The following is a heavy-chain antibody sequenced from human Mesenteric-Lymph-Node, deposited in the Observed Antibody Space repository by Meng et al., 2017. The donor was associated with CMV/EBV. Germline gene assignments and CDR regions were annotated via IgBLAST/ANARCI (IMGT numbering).Heavy chain of an antibody. V-gene: IGHV3-21*01. CDR3: ARHSNYALPLD. D-gene: IGHD4-11*01. CDR1: GFTFSYYS. Sequence: GGSLRLSCGASGFTFSYYSMNWVRQAPGKGLEWVSSISSSGDYMYHADSVKGRFTISRDNAKNTLYLQMNSLRAEDTAVYYCARHSNYALPLDWGQGTLVTVSS. CDR2: ISSSGDYM. J-gene: IGHJ4*02.